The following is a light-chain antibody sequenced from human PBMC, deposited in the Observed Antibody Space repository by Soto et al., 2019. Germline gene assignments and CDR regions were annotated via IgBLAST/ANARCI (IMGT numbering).Light chain of an antibody. Sequence: DMQITKSPSSLSASVGDRVTITCRSSQGIANYLAWYQHKPGKVPNLLIYAASTLQSGVPSRFSGGGSGTDFTLTISSLQPEDVATYYCQKYNSAPRTLGQGPRVDI. CDR1: QGIANY. CDR2: AAS. J-gene: IGKJ1*01. V-gene: IGKV1-27*01. CDR3: QKYNSAPRT.